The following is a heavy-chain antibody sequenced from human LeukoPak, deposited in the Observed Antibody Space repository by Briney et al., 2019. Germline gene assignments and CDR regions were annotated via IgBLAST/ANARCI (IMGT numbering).Heavy chain of an antibody. J-gene: IGHJ5*02. CDR1: GFTFDDYA. D-gene: IGHD3-3*01. CDR3: TKDRYDFWSGYSWFDP. V-gene: IGHV3-9*01. CDR2: ISWNSGSI. Sequence: GGSLRLSCAASGFTFDDYAMHWVRQAPGKGLEWVSGISWNSGSIGYADSVKGRFTISRDNAKNSLYLQMNSLRPEDTALYCCTKDRYDFWSGYSWFDPWGQGTLVTVSS.